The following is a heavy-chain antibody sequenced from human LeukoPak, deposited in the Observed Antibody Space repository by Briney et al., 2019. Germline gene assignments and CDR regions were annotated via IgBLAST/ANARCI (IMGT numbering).Heavy chain of an antibody. Sequence: PSETLSLTCAVYGGSFSGYYWSWIRQPPGKGLEWIGEINHSGSTNYNPSLKSRVTISVDTSKNQFSLKLSSVTAADTAVYYCARGPVMVRGGDFDYWGQGTLVTVSS. V-gene: IGHV4-34*01. J-gene: IGHJ4*02. D-gene: IGHD3-10*01. CDR3: ARGPVMVRGGDFDY. CDR2: INHSGST. CDR1: GGSFSGYY.